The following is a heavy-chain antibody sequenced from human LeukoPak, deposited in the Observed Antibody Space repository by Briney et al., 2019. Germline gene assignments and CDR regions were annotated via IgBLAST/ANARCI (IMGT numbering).Heavy chain of an antibody. CDR1: GGSVSGYS. V-gene: IGHV4-34*01. D-gene: IGHD6-19*01. J-gene: IGHJ4*01. CDR3: ARVSRWFLAVAGYADY. Sequence: PSETLSPTCAFSGGSVSGYSWSWIRQTPGQGLEWIGETNHRGSTNYNPSLKSRVTISVDTSKSQFSLRLTSVTAADTAVYYCARVSRWFLAVAGYADYCGHGTQVTVSS. CDR2: TNHRGST.